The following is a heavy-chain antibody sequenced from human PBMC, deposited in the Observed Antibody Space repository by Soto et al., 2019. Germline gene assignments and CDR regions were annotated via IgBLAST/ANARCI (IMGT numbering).Heavy chain of an antibody. Sequence: SVKVSCKASGGTFSSYAISWFRQAPGQGLEWMGGLIRIFGTGNYAQKFQGRVTITADEATSTAYMEMRSLRSEDTAVYYCARDCSSTSCYCTYVMEVWGQGTTVTLSS. CDR2: LIRIFGTG. V-gene: IGHV1-69*13. CDR1: GGTFSSYA. CDR3: ARDCSSTSCYCTYVMEV. D-gene: IGHD2-2*01. J-gene: IGHJ6*02.